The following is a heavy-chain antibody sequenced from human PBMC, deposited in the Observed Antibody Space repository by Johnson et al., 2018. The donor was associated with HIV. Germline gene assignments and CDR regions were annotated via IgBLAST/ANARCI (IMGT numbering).Heavy chain of an antibody. CDR2: ISYDGSNK. D-gene: IGHD3-16*01. CDR3: ARERVVQGDPDAFDI. V-gene: IGHV3-30*04. CDR1: GFTFSSYA. Sequence: QVQLVESGGGVVQPGRSLRLSCAASGFTFSSYAMHWVRQAPGKGLEWVAVISYDGSNKYYADSVKGRFTISRDNAKNSLYLQMNSLRAEDTALYYCARERVVQGDPDAFDIWGQGTMVTVSS. J-gene: IGHJ3*02.